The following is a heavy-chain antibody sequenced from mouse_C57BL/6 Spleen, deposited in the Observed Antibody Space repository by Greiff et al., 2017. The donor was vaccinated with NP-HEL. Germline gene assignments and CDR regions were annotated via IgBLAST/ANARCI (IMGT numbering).Heavy chain of an antibody. CDR2: ISYDGSN. CDR3: AREVGLYFDC. J-gene: IGHJ2*01. CDR1: GYSITSGYY. Sequence: DVKLQESGPGLVKPSQSLSLTCSVTGYSITSGYYWNWIRQFPGNKLEWMGYISYDGSNNYNPSLKNRISITRDTSKNQFFLKLNSVTTEDTATYYCAREVGLYFDCWGQGTTLTVSS. V-gene: IGHV3-6*01. D-gene: IGHD1-1*02.